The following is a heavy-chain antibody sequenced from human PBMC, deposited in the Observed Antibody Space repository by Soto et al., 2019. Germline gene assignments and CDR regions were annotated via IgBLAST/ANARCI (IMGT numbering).Heavy chain of an antibody. D-gene: IGHD4-17*01. CDR1: GGTFSSYT. CDR2: IIPILGIA. V-gene: IGHV1-69*02. Sequence: QVQLVQSGAEVKKPGSSVKVSCKASGGTFSSYTISWVRQAPGQGLEWMGRIIPILGIANYAQKFQGRVTITADKYTSTAYMELSSLRSEDTAVYYCASGDYGGNSAYYCGMDVWGQGTTVTVSS. J-gene: IGHJ6*02. CDR3: ASGDYGGNSAYYCGMDV.